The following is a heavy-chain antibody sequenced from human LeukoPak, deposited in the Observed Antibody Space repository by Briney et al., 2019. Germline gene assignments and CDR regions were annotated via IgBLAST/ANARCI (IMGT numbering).Heavy chain of an antibody. CDR1: GYTFTSYA. CDR2: INAGNGNT. V-gene: IGHV1-3*01. Sequence: ASLKVSCTASGYTFTSYAMHWVRQAPGQRLEWMGWINAGNGNTKYSQKFQGRVTITRDTSASPAYMELSSLRSEDTAVYYCAREWEDIVVVVAATGWFDPWGQGTLVTVSS. D-gene: IGHD2-15*01. CDR3: AREWEDIVVVVAATGWFDP. J-gene: IGHJ5*02.